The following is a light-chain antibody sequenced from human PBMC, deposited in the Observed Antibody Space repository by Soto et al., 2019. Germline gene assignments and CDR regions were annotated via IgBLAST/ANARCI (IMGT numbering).Light chain of an antibody. V-gene: IGKV3-20*01. CDR1: QSVSNNY. Sequence: EIVLTQSPGTLSLSPGERATLSCRASQSVSNNYLAWYQHKPGQVPRLLIYGASSRATGLPDRFSGSGSGTDFPLTISRLEPEDFAVDYCHQYGRSSGTFGQGTKLEIK. CDR2: GAS. J-gene: IGKJ1*01. CDR3: HQYGRSSGT.